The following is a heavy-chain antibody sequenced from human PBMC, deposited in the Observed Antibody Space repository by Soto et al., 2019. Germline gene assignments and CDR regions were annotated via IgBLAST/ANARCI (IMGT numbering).Heavy chain of an antibody. CDR2: INHSGST. V-gene: IGHV4-34*01. CDR1: GGSFSGYY. J-gene: IGHJ4*02. Sequence: QVQLQQWGAGLLKPSETLSLTCAVYGGSFSGYYWSWIRQPPGKGLEWIGEINHSGSTNYNPSLKSRVTISVDTSKNQSSLKLSSVTAADTAVYYCARRGYYDILTVDYWGQGTLVTVSS. D-gene: IGHD3-9*01. CDR3: ARRGYYDILTVDY.